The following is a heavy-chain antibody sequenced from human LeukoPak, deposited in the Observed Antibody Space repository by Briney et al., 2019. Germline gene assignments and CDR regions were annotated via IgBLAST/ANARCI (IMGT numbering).Heavy chain of an antibody. V-gene: IGHV3-48*03. CDR1: GFIFSNYE. D-gene: IGHD5-12*01. CDR3: ARGTRGYSDYAPYYLDF. J-gene: IGHJ4*02. Sequence: GGSLRLSCAASGFIFSNYEMNWVRQAPGKGLEWVSYITTSGSTRYYLDSVKGRFTISRDNAKNSLYLQMNSLRAEDTAVYYCARGTRGYSDYAPYYLDFWGQGTLVTVSS. CDR2: ITTSGSTR.